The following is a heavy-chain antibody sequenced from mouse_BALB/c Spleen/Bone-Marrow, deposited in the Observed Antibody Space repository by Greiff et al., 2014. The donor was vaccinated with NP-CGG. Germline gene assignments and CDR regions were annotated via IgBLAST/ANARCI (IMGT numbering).Heavy chain of an antibody. J-gene: IGHJ2*01. CDR1: GYTFSSYW. V-gene: IGHV1-9*01. D-gene: IGHD1-1*01. Sequence: SGAELMKPGASVKISCKATGYTFSSYWIEWVKQRPGHGLEWIGEILPGSGSTNYNEKFKGKATFTADTSSNTAYMQLSSLTSEDSAVYYCAREDYYGSSYGDYWGQGTTLTVSS. CDR2: ILPGSGST. CDR3: AREDYYGSSYGDY.